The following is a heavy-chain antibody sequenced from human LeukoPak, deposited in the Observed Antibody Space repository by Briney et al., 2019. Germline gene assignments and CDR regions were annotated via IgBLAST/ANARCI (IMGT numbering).Heavy chain of an antibody. CDR1: GFTVSSNY. CDR3: ARDRMDGSGWYFGY. Sequence: GGSLRLSCAASGFTVSSNYMSWVRQAPGKGLEWVSVIYSGGSTYYADSVKGRFTISRDNSKNTLYLQMNSLRAVDTAVYYCARDRMDGSGWYFGYWGQGTLVTVSS. J-gene: IGHJ4*02. D-gene: IGHD6-19*01. V-gene: IGHV3-66*01. CDR2: IYSGGST.